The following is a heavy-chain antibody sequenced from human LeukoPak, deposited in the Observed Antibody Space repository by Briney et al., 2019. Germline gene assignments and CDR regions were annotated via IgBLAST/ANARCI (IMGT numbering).Heavy chain of an antibody. J-gene: IGHJ6*03. CDR1: GGSISSGRYW. Sequence: PSETLSLTCTVSGGSISSGRYWWSWIRQPAGKGLEWIGRMYTSGSTNYNPSLKSRVTISVDTSKNQFSLKLSSVTAADTAVYYCARDMPHYYDSSEDYFYYYYMDVWGKGTTVTVS. CDR2: MYTSGST. V-gene: IGHV4-61*02. CDR3: ARDMPHYYDSSEDYFYYYYMDV. D-gene: IGHD3-22*01.